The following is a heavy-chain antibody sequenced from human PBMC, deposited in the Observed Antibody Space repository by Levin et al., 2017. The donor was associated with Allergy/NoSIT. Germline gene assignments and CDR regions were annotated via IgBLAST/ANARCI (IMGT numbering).Heavy chain of an antibody. D-gene: IGHD1-26*01. CDR1: GFSLRTSGMC. V-gene: IGHV2-70*11. Sequence: SQTLSLTCTFSGFSLRTSGMCVSWIRQPPGKALEWLARIDWDDDKYYNTSLKTRLTISKDTSKNQVVLKMTNMDPVDTATYYCARIRRGDSGSYYYFDYWGQGTLVTVSS. J-gene: IGHJ4*02. CDR2: IDWDDDK. CDR3: ARIRRGDSGSYYYFDY.